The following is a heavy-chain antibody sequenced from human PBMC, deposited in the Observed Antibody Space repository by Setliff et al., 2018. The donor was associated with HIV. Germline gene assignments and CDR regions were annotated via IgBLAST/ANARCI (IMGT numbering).Heavy chain of an antibody. CDR1: GASISSSNFY. CDR2: IYYSGST. V-gene: IGHV4-39*01. Sequence: SETLSLTCTVSGASISSSNFYWSWIRRSPGKGLEWIGSIYYSGSTYYNPSLKSRVTIFVDTSKNQFSLKVRSVTAADTAVYYCATRAIVVIPDYWGQGTLVTVSS. D-gene: IGHD3-22*01. CDR3: ATRAIVVIPDY. J-gene: IGHJ4*02.